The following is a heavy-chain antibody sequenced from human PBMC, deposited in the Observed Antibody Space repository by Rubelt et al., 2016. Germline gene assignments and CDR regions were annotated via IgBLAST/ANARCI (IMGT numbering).Heavy chain of an antibody. D-gene: IGHD2-15*01. V-gene: IGHV3-7*05. J-gene: IGHJ4*02. Sequence: LRLSCAASGFTFSSYWMSWVRQAPGKGLEWVANIKQDGSEKYYVDSVKGRFTISRDNAKNSLYLQMNSLRAEDTAVYYCARNGEVVVGRYYFDYWGQGTLVTVSS. CDR1: GFTFSSYW. CDR3: ARNGEVVVGRYYFDY. CDR2: IKQDGSEK.